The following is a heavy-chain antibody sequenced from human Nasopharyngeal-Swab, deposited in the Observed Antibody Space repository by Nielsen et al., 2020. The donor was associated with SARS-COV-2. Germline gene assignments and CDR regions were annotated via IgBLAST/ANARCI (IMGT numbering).Heavy chain of an antibody. CDR2: IYYSGST. J-gene: IGHJ4*02. Sequence: SETLSLTCAVYGGSFSGYYWSWIRQPPGKGLEWIGYIYYSGSTYYNPSLKSRVTISVDTSKNQFSLKLSSVTAADTAVYYCARGSNSGYDYIDYWGQGTLVTVSS. CDR3: ARGSNSGYDYIDY. D-gene: IGHD5-12*01. CDR1: GGSFSGYY. V-gene: IGHV4-34*09.